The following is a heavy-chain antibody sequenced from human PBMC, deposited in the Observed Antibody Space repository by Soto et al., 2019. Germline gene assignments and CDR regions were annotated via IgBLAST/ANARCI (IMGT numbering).Heavy chain of an antibody. J-gene: IGHJ6*02. Sequence: PGGSLRLSCAASGFTFSSYAMSWVRQAPGKGLEWVSAISGSGGSTYYADSVKGRFTISRDNSKNTLYLQMNSLRAEDTAVYYCAKDLIGYSSSWYSFDVWGQGTTVTVSS. V-gene: IGHV3-23*01. CDR3: AKDLIGYSSSWYSFDV. CDR1: GFTFSSYA. D-gene: IGHD6-13*01. CDR2: ISGSGGST.